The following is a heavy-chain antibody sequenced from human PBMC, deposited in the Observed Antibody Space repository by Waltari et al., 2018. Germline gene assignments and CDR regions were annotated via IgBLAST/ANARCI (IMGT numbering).Heavy chain of an antibody. CDR3: ARLETTVTTSYYFDY. D-gene: IGHD4-4*01. J-gene: IGHJ4*02. CDR1: GFTFSSYW. CDR2: IKQDGSEKYYVDAVKK. Sequence: EVQLVESRGGLVQPGGSLRLSCAASGFTFSSYWMSWVRQAPGKGLEWVANIKQDGSEKYYVDAVKKYYVDSVKGRFTISRDNAKNSLFLQMNSLRAEDTAVYYCARLETTVTTSYYFDYWGQGTLVTVSS. V-gene: IGHV3-7*01.